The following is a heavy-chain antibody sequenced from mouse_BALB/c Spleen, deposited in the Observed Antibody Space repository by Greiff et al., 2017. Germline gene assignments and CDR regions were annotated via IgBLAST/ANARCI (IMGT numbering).Heavy chain of an antibody. D-gene: IGHD1-2*01. CDR3: TRIHYYDYFDY. CDR2: INPSNGGT. Sequence: VKLQESGAELVKPGASVKLSCKASGYTFTSYFMYWVKQRPGQGLEWIGEINPSNGGTNFNEKFKSKATLTVDKSSSTAYMQLSSLTSEDSAVYYCTRIHYYDYFDYWGQGTTLTVSS. J-gene: IGHJ2*01. CDR1: GYTFTSYF. V-gene: IGHV1S81*02.